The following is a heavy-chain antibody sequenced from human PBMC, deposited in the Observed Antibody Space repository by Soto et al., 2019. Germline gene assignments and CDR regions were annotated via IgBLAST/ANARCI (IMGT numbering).Heavy chain of an antibody. CDR3: AKGGGKYYFYYFDS. CDR1: GFDFSSYA. V-gene: IGHV3-23*01. D-gene: IGHD1-26*01. CDR2: ISGTGGSP. J-gene: IGHJ4*02. Sequence: EMQLLESGGGLVPPGGSLRLSCAASGFDFSSYAMNWVRQAPGKGLEWVSGISGTGGSPYYADSVKGRFTISRDNSKNTVYLQMNSLRAEDTAVYYCAKGGGKYYFYYFDSWGQGTLVTVSS.